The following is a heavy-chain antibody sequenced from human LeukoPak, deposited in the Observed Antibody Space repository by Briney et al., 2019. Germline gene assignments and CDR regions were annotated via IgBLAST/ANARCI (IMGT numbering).Heavy chain of an antibody. D-gene: IGHD2-2*01. V-gene: IGHV3-49*04. J-gene: IGHJ4*02. Sequence: GGSLRLSCTASGFTFGDYAMSWVRQAPGKGLEWVGFIRSKAYGGTTEYAASVKGRFTISRDDSKSIAYLQMNSLKTEDTAVYYCTRAPAALFDYWGLGTLVTVSS. CDR1: GFTFGDYA. CDR3: TRAPAALFDY. CDR2: IRSKAYGGTT.